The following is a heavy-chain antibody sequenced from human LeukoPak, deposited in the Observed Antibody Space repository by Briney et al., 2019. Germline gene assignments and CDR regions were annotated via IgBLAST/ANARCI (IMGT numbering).Heavy chain of an antibody. CDR2: INPSGGST. J-gene: IGHJ4*02. D-gene: IGHD4-17*01. CDR3: ARDRSKNRWDYGEYARNDY. CDR1: GYTFTSYY. Sequence: ASVKVSCKASGYTFTSYYMHWVRQAPGQGLEWMGIINPSGGSTSYAQKFQGRVTTTRDTSTSTVYMELSSLRSEDTAVYYCARDRSKNRWDYGEYARNDYWGQGTLVTVSS. V-gene: IGHV1-46*01.